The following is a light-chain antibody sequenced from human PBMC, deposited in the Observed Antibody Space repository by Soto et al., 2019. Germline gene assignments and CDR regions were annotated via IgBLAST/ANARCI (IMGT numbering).Light chain of an antibody. V-gene: IGLV2-11*01. CDR3: CSYAGSYKNV. Sequence: QSALTQPRSVSGSPGQSVTISCTGTSSDVGGYNYVSWYQQHPGKAPKLMIYDVSKRPSGVPDRFSGSKSGNMASLTISGLQAEDEADYYCCSYAGSYKNVFGTGTKLTVL. J-gene: IGLJ1*01. CDR1: SSDVGGYNY. CDR2: DVS.